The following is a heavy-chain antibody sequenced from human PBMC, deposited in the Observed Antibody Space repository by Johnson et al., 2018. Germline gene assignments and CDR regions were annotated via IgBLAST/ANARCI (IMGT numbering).Heavy chain of an antibody. CDR3: ARHEQWFHH. CDR2: IYYSGST. D-gene: IGHD2-8*01. J-gene: IGHJ1*01. V-gene: IGHV4-31*03. Sequence: QVQLQESGPGLVKPPQTLSPTCTVSGGSISSGGYYWSRIRQPPAKGLEWIGYIYYSGSTNYNASLKSRVTISVDTSKNQLYLALSSVTAADTAVYYGARHEQWFHHWGKGTLVTVSS. CDR1: GGSISSGGYY.